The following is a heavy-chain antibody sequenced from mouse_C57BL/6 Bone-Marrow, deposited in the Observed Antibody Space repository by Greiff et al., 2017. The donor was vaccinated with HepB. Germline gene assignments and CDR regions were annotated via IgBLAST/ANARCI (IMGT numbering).Heavy chain of an antibody. CDR1: GFTFSDYY. CDR2: ISNGGGST. V-gene: IGHV5-12*01. J-gene: IGHJ4*01. Sequence: EVKLVESGGGLVQPGGSLKLSCAASGFTFSDYYMYWVRQTPEKRLEWVAYISNGGGSTYYPDTVKGRFTISRDNAKNTLYLQMSRLKSEDTAMYYCARQRQLRLLMYYWGQGTSVTVSS. D-gene: IGHD3-2*02. CDR3: ARQRQLRLLMYY.